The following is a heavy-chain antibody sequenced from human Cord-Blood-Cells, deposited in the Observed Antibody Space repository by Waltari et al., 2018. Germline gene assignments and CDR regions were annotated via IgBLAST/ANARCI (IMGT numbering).Heavy chain of an antibody. CDR1: GGSISSSSYY. J-gene: IGHJ4*02. CDR2: IFYSGST. D-gene: IGHD6-13*01. Sequence: QLQLQESGPGMVTPSETLSLTCTVSGGSISSSSYYWGWIRQPPGKGLEWIGSIFYSGSTYYNPSLKSRVTISVDTSKNQFSLKLSSVTAADTAVYYCARHGRSSSWSLGYWGQGTLVTVSS. CDR3: ARHGRSSSWSLGY. V-gene: IGHV4-39*07.